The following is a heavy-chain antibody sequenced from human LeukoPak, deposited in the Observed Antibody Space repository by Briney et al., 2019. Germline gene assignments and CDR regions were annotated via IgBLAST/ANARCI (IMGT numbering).Heavy chain of an antibody. V-gene: IGHV3-23*01. D-gene: IGHD3-22*01. CDR3: AETYYDSSGYPNYFDY. CDR2: ISGSGGST. J-gene: IGHJ4*02. CDR1: GFTFSSYA. Sequence: PGGSLRLSCAASGFTFSSYAMSWVRQAPGKGLEWVSAISGSGGSTYYADSVKGRFTISRDNSKNTLYLQMNSLRAEDTAVYYCAETYYDSSGYPNYFDYWGQGTLVTVSS.